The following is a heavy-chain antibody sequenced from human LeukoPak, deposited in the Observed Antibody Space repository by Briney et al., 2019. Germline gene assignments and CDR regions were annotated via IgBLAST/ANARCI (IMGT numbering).Heavy chain of an antibody. Sequence: SVKVSCKACRGTFSSYAISWVRQAPGQGLEWIGGIIPIFGTANYAQKFQGRVTITADESTSTAYMELSSLRSEDTAVYYCARCTSGYDLHFDYWGQGTLVTVSS. CDR3: ARCTSGYDLHFDY. J-gene: IGHJ4*02. V-gene: IGHV1-69*13. CDR2: IIPIFGTA. D-gene: IGHD5-12*01. CDR1: RGTFSSYA.